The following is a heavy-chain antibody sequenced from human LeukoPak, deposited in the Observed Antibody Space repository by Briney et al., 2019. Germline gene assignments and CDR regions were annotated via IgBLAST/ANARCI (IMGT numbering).Heavy chain of an antibody. Sequence: GGSLRLSCAASGFIVSINHMSWVRQAPAKGLEWVAMIWFDGKNTHYVDSVKGRFTISRDNSKNTVDLRMNSLRAEDTAVYYCTRDPPSSGWSFDYWGQGTLVTVSS. CDR3: TRDPPSSGWSFDY. V-gene: IGHV3-33*08. D-gene: IGHD6-19*01. CDR2: IWFDGKNT. CDR1: GFIVSINH. J-gene: IGHJ4*02.